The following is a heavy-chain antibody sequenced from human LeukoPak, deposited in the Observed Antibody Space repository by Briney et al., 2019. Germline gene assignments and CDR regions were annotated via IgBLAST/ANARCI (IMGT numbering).Heavy chain of an antibody. D-gene: IGHD5-12*01. Sequence: SSVKVSCKASGGTFSSYAISWVRQAPGQGLEWMGGIIPIFGTANYAQKFLGRVTITTDESTSTAYMELSSLRSEDTAVYYCARGARSGYDSPVDYWGQGTLVTVSS. CDR1: GGTFSSYA. V-gene: IGHV1-69*05. CDR3: ARGARSGYDSPVDY. J-gene: IGHJ4*02. CDR2: IIPIFGTA.